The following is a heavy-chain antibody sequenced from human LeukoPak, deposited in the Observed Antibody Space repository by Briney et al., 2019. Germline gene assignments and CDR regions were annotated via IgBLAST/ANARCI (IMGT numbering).Heavy chain of an antibody. CDR1: GFTFSSYG. D-gene: IGHD5/OR15-5a*01. CDR2: ISGGGISS. J-gene: IGHJ4*02. Sequence: GGSLRLSCAASGFTFSSYGMSWVRQAPGKGLEWVSGISGGGISSYYADSVKGRFTISRDNSKNTLYLQMNSLRAEDTAVYYCAKRLSTVSTLGEVGYWGQGTLVTVSS. CDR3: AKRLSTVSTLGEVGY. V-gene: IGHV3-23*01.